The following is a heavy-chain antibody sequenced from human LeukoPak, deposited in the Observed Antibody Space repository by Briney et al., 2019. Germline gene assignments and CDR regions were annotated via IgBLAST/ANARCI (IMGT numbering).Heavy chain of an antibody. D-gene: IGHD3-3*01. J-gene: IGHJ4*02. V-gene: IGHV1-69*05. Sequence: GASVKVSCKASGGTFSSYAISWVRQAPGQGLEWMAWIIAIFGTANYAQKFQGRVTITTDESTSTAYMELSSLRSEDTAVYYCARDLAPVRYDFWSGYLVYWGQGTLVTVSS. CDR2: IIAIFGTA. CDR1: GGTFSSYA. CDR3: ARDLAPVRYDFWSGYLVY.